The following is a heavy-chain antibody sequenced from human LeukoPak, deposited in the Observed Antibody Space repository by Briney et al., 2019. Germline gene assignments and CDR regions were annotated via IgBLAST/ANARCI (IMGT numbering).Heavy chain of an antibody. D-gene: IGHD6-25*01. CDR1: GGSISSNSYY. V-gene: IGHV4-61*05. CDR3: ARQGGGFWYFDL. CDR2: IYYSGST. Sequence: SETLSLTCTVSGGSISSNSYYWSWIRQPPGKGLEWIGYIYYSGSTNYNPSLKSRVTISVDTSKNQFSLKLSSVTAADTAVYYCARQGGGFWYFDLWGRGTLVTVSS. J-gene: IGHJ2*01.